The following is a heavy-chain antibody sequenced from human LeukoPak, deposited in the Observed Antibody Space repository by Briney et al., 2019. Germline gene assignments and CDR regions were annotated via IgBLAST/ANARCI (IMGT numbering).Heavy chain of an antibody. CDR3: AKDRIVGASGA. CDR2: SSGCCGST. CDR1: GFTFSRYD. J-gene: IGHJ5*02. V-gene: IGHV3-23*01. Sequence: GGPLRLPCTPSGFTFSRYDKSWVRPAPGKGLEWVLASSGCCGSTFYADSVKPRLTISRDNSKNTLCPHMITSRAGDAAVLLFAKDRIVGASGAWGEGNLVSVSS. D-gene: IGHD1-26*01.